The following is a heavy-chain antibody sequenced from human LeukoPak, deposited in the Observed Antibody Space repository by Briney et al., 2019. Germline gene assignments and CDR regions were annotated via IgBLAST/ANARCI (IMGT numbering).Heavy chain of an antibody. CDR3: ARDFLHLGG. D-gene: IGHD3-16*01. J-gene: IGHJ3*01. CDR2: IGYSSTYI. Sequence: GGSLRLSCAASGFTFSSYSMNWVRQAPGKGLEWVSSIGYSSTYIYYADSLKGRFTISRDNAKNTLYLQMNSLRAEDTAVYYCARDFLHLGGWGQGTMVTVSS. V-gene: IGHV3-21*06. CDR1: GFTFSSYS.